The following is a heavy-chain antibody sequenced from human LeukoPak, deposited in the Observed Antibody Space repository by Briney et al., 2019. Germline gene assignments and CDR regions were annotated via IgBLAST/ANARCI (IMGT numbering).Heavy chain of an antibody. CDR3: ARVRVSSYYGMDI. CDR1: GFTFSNYW. V-gene: IGHV3-7*05. D-gene: IGHD2/OR15-2a*01. J-gene: IGHJ6*02. CDR2: IKEDESEK. Sequence: GGSLRLSCVASGFTFSNYWMSWVRQAPGKGLEWVANIKEDESEKYYVNSVNGRFTISRDNAKNSLFLQMNSLRAEDTAVYYCARVRVSSYYGMDIWGQGTTVTVSS.